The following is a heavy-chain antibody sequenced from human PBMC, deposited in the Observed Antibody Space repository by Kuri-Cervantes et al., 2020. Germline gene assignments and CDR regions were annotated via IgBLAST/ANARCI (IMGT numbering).Heavy chain of an antibody. Sequence: ASVKVSCKVSGYTFTSYGVSWVRQAPGQGLEWMGWISAYNGNTNYAQKLQGRVTMTTDTSTSTAYMELRSLRSDDTAVYYCARDTRPYYYDSNAFDIWGQGTMVTVSS. CDR2: ISAYNGNT. J-gene: IGHJ3*02. D-gene: IGHD3-22*01. CDR3: ARDTRPYYYDSNAFDI. V-gene: IGHV1-18*01. CDR1: GYTFTSYG.